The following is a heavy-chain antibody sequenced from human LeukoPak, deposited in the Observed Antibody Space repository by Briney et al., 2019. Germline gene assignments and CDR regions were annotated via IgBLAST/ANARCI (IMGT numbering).Heavy chain of an antibody. V-gene: IGHV1-2*06. J-gene: IGHJ4*02. CDR3: AVLYSYATGEFDY. CDR1: GYTFTGYY. D-gene: IGHD5-18*01. CDR2: INPNSGGT. Sequence: GASVKVSCKASGYTFTGYYMHWVRQAPGQGLEWMGRINPNSGGTNYAQKFQGRVTMTRDTSISTAYMGLSRLRSDDTAVYYCAVLYSYATGEFDYWGQGTLVTVSS.